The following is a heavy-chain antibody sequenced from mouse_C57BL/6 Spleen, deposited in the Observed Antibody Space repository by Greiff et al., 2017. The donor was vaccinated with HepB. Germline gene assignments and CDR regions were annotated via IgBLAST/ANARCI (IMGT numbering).Heavy chain of an antibody. CDR3: ARSPDSSGYWFAY. CDR2: IWWDDDK. Sequence: ESGPRILQPSQTLSLTCSFSGFSLSTFGMGVGWIRQPSGKGLEWLAHIWWDDDKYYNPALKSRLTISKDTSKNQVFLKIANVDTADTATYYCARSPDSSGYWFAYWGQGTLVTVSA. D-gene: IGHD3-2*02. CDR1: GFSLSTFGMG. V-gene: IGHV8-8*01. J-gene: IGHJ3*01.